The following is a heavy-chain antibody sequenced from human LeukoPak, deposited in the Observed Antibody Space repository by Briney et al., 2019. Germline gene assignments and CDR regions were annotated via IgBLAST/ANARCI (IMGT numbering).Heavy chain of an antibody. Sequence: SETLSLTCTVSGGSISSGGYYWSWIRQHPGKGLEWIGYIYYSGGTYYNPSLKSRVTISVDTSKNQFSLKLSSVTAADTAVYYCAGTGYSYGTFDYWGQGTLVTVSS. CDR3: AGTGYSYGTFDY. D-gene: IGHD5-18*01. J-gene: IGHJ4*02. CDR1: GGSISSGGYY. V-gene: IGHV4-31*03. CDR2: IYYSGGT.